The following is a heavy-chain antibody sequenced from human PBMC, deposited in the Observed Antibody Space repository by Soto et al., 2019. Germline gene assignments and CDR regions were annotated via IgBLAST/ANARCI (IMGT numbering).Heavy chain of an antibody. D-gene: IGHD2-2*01. J-gene: IGHJ5*02. CDR3: ARVVPAAPGGENWFDP. CDR2: IYYSGST. V-gene: IGHV4-31*03. Sequence: PSETLSLTCTVSGGSISSGGYYWSWIRQHPGKGLEWIGYIYYSGSTYYNPSLKSRVTISVDTSKNQFSLKLSSVTAADTAVYYCARVVPAAPGGENWFDPWGQGTLVTVSS. CDR1: GGSISSGGYY.